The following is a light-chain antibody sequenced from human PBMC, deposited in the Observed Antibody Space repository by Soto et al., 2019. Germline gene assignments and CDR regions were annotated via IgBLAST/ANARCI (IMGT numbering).Light chain of an antibody. CDR2: GAS. J-gene: IGKJ1*01. CDR3: QQRTNSWT. Sequence: EIVLTQSPATQSLSPGERATLSCRASLSVRNYLAWYQQKPGQAPRLLIYGASNRATGIPARFSGSGSGTDFTLTISSLEPEDFAVYYCQQRTNSWTFGQGTKVEIK. CDR1: LSVRNY. V-gene: IGKV3-11*01.